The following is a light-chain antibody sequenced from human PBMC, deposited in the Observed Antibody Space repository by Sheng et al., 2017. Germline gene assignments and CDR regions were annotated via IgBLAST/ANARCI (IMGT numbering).Light chain of an antibody. Sequence: QSALTQPASVSGSPGLSITISCTGASSDIGTYNYVSWYQQHPGKAPKLMIYEVNKRPSGVSNRFSGSKSGNTASLTISGLQADDETDYYCYSYAGRYTYVFGTGTKVTVL. V-gene: IGLV2-23*02. J-gene: IGLJ1*01. CDR2: EVN. CDR1: SSDIGTYNY. CDR3: YSYAGRYTYV.